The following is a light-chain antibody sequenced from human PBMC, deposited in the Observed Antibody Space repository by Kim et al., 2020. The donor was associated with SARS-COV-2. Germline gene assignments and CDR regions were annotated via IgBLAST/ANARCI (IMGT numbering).Light chain of an antibody. CDR1: QDINTF. V-gene: IGKV1-16*01. Sequence: DIQMTQSPSSLSASVGDRVTITCRASQDINTFIAWIQQKPGKAPKSLIYAASTLQSGVPSTFSGSGSGTHFTLTISSLQPEDFATYSCLQYDRYPVTFGQGTKVDIK. CDR2: AAS. J-gene: IGKJ1*01. CDR3: LQYDRYPVT.